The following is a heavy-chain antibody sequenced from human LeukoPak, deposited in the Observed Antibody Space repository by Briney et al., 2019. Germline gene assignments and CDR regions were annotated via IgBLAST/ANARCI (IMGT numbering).Heavy chain of an antibody. J-gene: IGHJ3*02. CDR2: ISGSGGST. CDR3: AKSLWSEKVTVTIDAFDI. D-gene: IGHD4-17*01. CDR1: GFTFSSYA. Sequence: PGGSLRLSCAASGFTFSSYAMSWVRQAPGKGLEWVSAISGSGGSTYYADSVKGRFTISRDNSKNTLYLQMNSLRAEDTTVYYCAKSLWSEKVTVTIDAFDIWGQGTMVTVSS. V-gene: IGHV3-23*01.